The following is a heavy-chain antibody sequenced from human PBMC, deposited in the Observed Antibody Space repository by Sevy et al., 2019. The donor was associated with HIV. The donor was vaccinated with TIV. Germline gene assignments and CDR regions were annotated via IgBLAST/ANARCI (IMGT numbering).Heavy chain of an antibody. CDR3: ARAPGGFAVADSFDY. J-gene: IGHJ4*02. CDR1: GGTFSSYA. CDR2: IIPIFGTA. Sequence: ASVKVSCKASGGTFSSYAISWVRQAPGQGLEWMGGIIPIFGTANYAQKFQGRVTITADESTSTAYMELGSLGSEDTAVYYCARAPGGFAVADSFDYWGQGTLVTVSS. D-gene: IGHD6-19*01. V-gene: IGHV1-69*13.